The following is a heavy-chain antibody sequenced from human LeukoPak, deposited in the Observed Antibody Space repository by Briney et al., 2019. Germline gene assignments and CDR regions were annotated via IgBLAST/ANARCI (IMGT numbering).Heavy chain of an antibody. V-gene: IGHV4-59*01. CDR2: IYYSGST. CDR3: ARDRSHYGDYEYYFDY. CDR1: GGSISSYY. D-gene: IGHD4-17*01. J-gene: IGHJ4*02. Sequence: TSETLSLTCTVSGGSISSYYWSWIRQPPGKGLEWIGYIYYSGSTNYNPSLKSRVTISVDTSKNQFSLKLSSVTAADTAVCYCARDRSHYGDYEYYFDYWGQGTLVTVSS.